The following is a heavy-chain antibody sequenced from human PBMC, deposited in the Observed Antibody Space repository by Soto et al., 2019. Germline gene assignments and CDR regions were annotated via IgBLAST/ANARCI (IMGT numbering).Heavy chain of an antibody. CDR1: GGSISSSSYY. CDR3: ARHKNRITIFGVVNLNWFDP. Sequence: SETLSLTCTVSGGSISSSSYYWGWIRQPPGKGLEWIGSIYYSGSTYYNPSLKSRVTISVDTSKNQFSLKLSSVTAADTAVYYCARHKNRITIFGVVNLNWFDPWGQGTLVTVSS. CDR2: IYYSGST. J-gene: IGHJ5*02. V-gene: IGHV4-39*01. D-gene: IGHD3-3*01.